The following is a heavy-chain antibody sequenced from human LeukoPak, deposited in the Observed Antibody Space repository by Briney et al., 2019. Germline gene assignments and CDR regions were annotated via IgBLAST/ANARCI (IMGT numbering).Heavy chain of an antibody. CDR1: GGSIRSYY. CDR2: IYYSGST. J-gene: IGHJ5*02. Sequence: SETLSLTCTVSGGSIRSYYWSWIRQPPGKGLEWIGYIYYSGSTNYNPSLKSRVTISVDTSKNQFSLKLSSVTAADTAVYYCARVAPPGYSSGWYSGWFDPWGQGTLVTVSS. D-gene: IGHD6-19*01. V-gene: IGHV4-59*01. CDR3: ARVAPPGYSSGWYSGWFDP.